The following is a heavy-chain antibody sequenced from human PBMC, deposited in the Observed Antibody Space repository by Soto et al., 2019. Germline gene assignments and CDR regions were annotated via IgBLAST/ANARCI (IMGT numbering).Heavy chain of an antibody. J-gene: IGHJ4*02. CDR3: TTYYALWSGYYTFDY. Sequence: EVQLVESGGGLVKPGGSLRLSCAASGFTFSNAWMSWVRQAPGKGLEWVGRIKSKPDGGTTDYAAPVKGRFTISGDDSHSTLYLQITSLKTEDTAVYYFTTYYALWSGYYTFDYWGQGTLVTVSS. CDR2: IKSKPDGGTT. V-gene: IGHV3-15*01. CDR1: GFTFSNAW. D-gene: IGHD3-3*01.